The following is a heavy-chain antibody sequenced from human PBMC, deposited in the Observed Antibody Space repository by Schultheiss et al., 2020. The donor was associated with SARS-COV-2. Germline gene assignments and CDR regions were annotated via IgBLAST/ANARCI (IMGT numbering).Heavy chain of an antibody. Sequence: SVKVSCKASGGTFSSYAISWVRQAPGQGLEWMGRIIPILGIANYAQKFQGRVTITADKSTSTAYMELSSLRSEDTAVYYCAIQDPTGDSSGYYYALDYWGQGTLVTVSS. CDR1: GGTFSSYA. V-gene: IGHV1-69*04. CDR3: AIQDPTGDSSGYYYALDY. D-gene: IGHD3-22*01. J-gene: IGHJ4*02. CDR2: IIPILGIA.